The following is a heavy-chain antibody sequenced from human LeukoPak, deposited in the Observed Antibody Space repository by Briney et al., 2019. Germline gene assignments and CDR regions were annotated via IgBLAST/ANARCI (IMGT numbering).Heavy chain of an antibody. CDR2: IYYSGST. CDR1: GGSISSYY. CDR3: ARERAYYYDSSGYYYD. D-gene: IGHD3-22*01. V-gene: IGHV4-59*12. Sequence: SETLSLTCTVSGGSISSYYWSWIRQPPGKGLEWTGYIYYSGSTNYNPSLKSRVTISVDTSKNQFSLKLSSVTAADTAVYYCARERAYYYDSSGYYYDWGQGTLVTVSS. J-gene: IGHJ4*02.